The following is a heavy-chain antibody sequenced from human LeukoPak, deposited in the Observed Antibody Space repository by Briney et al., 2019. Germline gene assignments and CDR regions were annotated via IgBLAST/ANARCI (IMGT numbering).Heavy chain of an antibody. CDR3: AKDRYFDWLTDY. D-gene: IGHD3-9*01. Sequence: SVKVSCKASGGTFSSYAISWVRQAPGQGLEWMGGIIPIFGTANYAQKFQGRVTITADKSTSTAYMELSSLRSEDTAVYYCAKDRYFDWLTDYWGQGTLVTVSS. CDR1: GGTFSSYA. J-gene: IGHJ4*02. V-gene: IGHV1-69*06. CDR2: IIPIFGTA.